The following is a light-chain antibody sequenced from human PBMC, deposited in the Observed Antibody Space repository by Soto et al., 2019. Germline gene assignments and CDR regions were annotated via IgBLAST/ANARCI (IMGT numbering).Light chain of an antibody. V-gene: IGKV1-33*01. CDR2: EAS. CDR1: RDIRKY. J-gene: IGKJ1*01. Sequence: DIQMTQSPSSLSASVGDRVTISCQTSRDIRKYLNWYQQKPGKPPQLLIFEASNLETGVPSRFSGRGSGTNLTLTISSLQPEDFATYYCQQYIDVPRTFGQGTKVDNK. CDR3: QQYIDVPRT.